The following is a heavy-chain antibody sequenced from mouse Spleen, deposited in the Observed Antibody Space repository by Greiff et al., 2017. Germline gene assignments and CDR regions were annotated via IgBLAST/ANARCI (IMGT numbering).Heavy chain of an antibody. CDR3: TKIGNYYFDY. Sequence: VQLQQSGAELVRPGASVTLSCKASGYTFTDYEMHWVKQTPVHGLEWIGAIDPETGGTAYNQKFKGKAILTADKSSSTAYMELRSLTSEDSAVYYCTKIGNYYFDYWGQGTTLTVSS. J-gene: IGHJ2*01. CDR1: GYTFTDYE. V-gene: IGHV1-15*01. D-gene: IGHD2-1*01. CDR2: IDPETGGT.